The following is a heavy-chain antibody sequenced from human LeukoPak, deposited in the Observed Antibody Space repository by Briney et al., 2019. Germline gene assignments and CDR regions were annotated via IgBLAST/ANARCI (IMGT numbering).Heavy chain of an antibody. CDR3: ARHDSYDFWSGSTGRFDP. Sequence: GESLKISCKGSGSSFTSYWIGWVRQMPGKGLEWMGIIYPGVSATTYRPSFPGQFTISADNSISTAYLQWSTLKASDTAMYYCARHDSYDFWSGSTGRFDPWGQGTLVTVSS. CDR1: GSSFTSYW. CDR2: IYPGVSAT. J-gene: IGHJ5*02. V-gene: IGHV5-51*01. D-gene: IGHD3-3*01.